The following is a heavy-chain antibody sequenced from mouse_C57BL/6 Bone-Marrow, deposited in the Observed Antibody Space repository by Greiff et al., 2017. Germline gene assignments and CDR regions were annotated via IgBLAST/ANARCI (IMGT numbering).Heavy chain of an antibody. CDR1: GYTFTSYD. CDR2: IYPRDGST. J-gene: IGHJ2*01. CDR3: ARRDYYGSREYFDY. Sequence: VMLVESGPELVKPGASVKLSCKASGYTFTSYDINWVKQRPGQGLEWIGWIYPRDGSTKYNEKFKGKATLTVDTSSSTAYMELHSLTSEDSAVYFCARRDYYGSREYFDYWGQGTTLTVSS. D-gene: IGHD1-1*01. V-gene: IGHV1-85*01.